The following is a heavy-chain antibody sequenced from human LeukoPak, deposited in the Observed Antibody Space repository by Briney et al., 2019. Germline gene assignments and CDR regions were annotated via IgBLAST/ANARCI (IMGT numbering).Heavy chain of an antibody. Sequence: SETLSLTCTVSGYSISSGYYWGWIRQPPGKGLEWIGSIYHSGSTYYNPSLKSRVTISVDTSKNQFSLKLSSVTAADTAVYYCARTYYDILACFDYWGQGTLVTVSS. D-gene: IGHD3-9*01. CDR2: IYHSGST. CDR1: GYSISSGYY. CDR3: ARTYYDILACFDY. V-gene: IGHV4-38-2*02. J-gene: IGHJ4*02.